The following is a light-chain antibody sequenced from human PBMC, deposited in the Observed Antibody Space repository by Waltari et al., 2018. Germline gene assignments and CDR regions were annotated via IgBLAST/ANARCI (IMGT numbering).Light chain of an antibody. Sequence: SVLTPPPSVTGAPGQRVNISCTGSSSNIGSDYHVHWYQQVPGMAPKLLLYGNNKRPSGVPDRFSGSKSGTSASLAIAGLQPEDEADYYCQSFDIILTGWVFGGGTRLTVL. CDR2: GNN. V-gene: IGLV1-40*01. CDR3: QSFDIILTGWV. CDR1: SSNIGSDYH. J-gene: IGLJ3*02.